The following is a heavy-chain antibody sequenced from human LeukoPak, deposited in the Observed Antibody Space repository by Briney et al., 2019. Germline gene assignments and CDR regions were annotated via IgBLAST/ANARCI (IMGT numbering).Heavy chain of an antibody. D-gene: IGHD4-17*01. CDR3: ARQWLNGDYFAWFDP. J-gene: IGHJ5*02. CDR2: IYYSGST. CDR1: GGSISSSSYY. V-gene: IGHV4-39*01. Sequence: KSSETLSLTCTVSGGSISSSSYYWGWIRQPPGKGLEWIGSIYYSGSTYYNPSLKSRVTISVDTSKNQFSLKLSSVTAADTAVYYCARQWLNGDYFAWFDPWGQGTLVTVSS.